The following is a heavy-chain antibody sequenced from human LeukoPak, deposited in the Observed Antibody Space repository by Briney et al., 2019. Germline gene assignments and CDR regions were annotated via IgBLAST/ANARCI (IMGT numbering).Heavy chain of an antibody. D-gene: IGHD6-13*01. Sequence: PSETLSLTCTVSGGSISSSSYYWGWIRQPQGKGREGIVSIYYSGSTYYNPSRKSRVTISVDTSKNQFSLKLSSVTAADTAVYYCARERRVAAAGTVVARFDPWGQGTLVTVSS. CDR3: ARERRVAAAGTVVARFDP. J-gene: IGHJ5*02. V-gene: IGHV4-39*07. CDR1: GGSISSSSYY. CDR2: IYYSGST.